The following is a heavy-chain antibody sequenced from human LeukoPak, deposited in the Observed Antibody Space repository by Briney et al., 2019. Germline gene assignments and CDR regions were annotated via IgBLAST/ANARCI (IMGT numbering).Heavy chain of an antibody. CDR1: GGTFSSYA. J-gene: IGHJ3*02. V-gene: IGHV1-69*05. Sequence: GASVKVSCKASGGTFSSYAISWVRQAPGQGLEWMGGIIPIFGTANYAQKFQCRVTITTDESTSTAYMELSSLRSEDTAVYYCASPNYYDSSGYQDFKVAFDIWGQGTMVTVSS. D-gene: IGHD3-22*01. CDR3: ASPNYYDSSGYQDFKVAFDI. CDR2: IIPIFGTA.